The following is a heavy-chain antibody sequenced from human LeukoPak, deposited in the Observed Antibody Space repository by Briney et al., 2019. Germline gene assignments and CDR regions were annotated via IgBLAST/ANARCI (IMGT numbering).Heavy chain of an antibody. V-gene: IGHV1-69*05. CDR1: GGTLSSYA. CDR3: ARAPIYCTNGVCLQCYFDY. CDR2: IIPIFGTA. D-gene: IGHD2-8*01. Sequence: SVKVSCKASGGTLSSYAISWVRQAPGQGLEWMGGIIPIFGTANYAQKFQGRVTITTDESTSTAYMELSSLRSEDTAVYYCARAPIYCTNGVCLQCYFDYWGQGTLVTVSS. J-gene: IGHJ4*02.